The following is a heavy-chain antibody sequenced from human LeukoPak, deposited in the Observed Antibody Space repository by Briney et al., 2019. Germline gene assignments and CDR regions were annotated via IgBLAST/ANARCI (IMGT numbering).Heavy chain of an antibody. J-gene: IGHJ5*02. CDR1: GFTFSSYG. V-gene: IGHV3-33*01. D-gene: IGHD3-10*01. CDR2: IWYDGSNK. Sequence: GRSLRLSCAASGFTFSSYGMHWVRQAPGKGLEWVAVIWYDGSNKYYADSVKGRFTISRDNSKNTLYLQMNSLRAEDTAVYYCARDRRITMVRGKNWFDPRGQGTLVTVSS. CDR3: ARDRRITMVRGKNWFDP.